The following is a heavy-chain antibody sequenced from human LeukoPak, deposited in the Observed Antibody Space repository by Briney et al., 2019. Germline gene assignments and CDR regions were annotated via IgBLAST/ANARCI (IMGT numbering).Heavy chain of an antibody. J-gene: IGHJ4*02. CDR2: IKQDGSEK. D-gene: IGHD4-17*01. CDR3: ARDYGDYASCFDY. Sequence: GGSLRLSCVGSGFTFSTYWMTWVRQAPGKGLEWVANIKQDGSEKNYVDSVKGRFTISRDNAKNSLDLQMNSLRAEDTALYYCARDYGDYASCFDYWGQGTLVTVSS. CDR1: GFTFSTYW. V-gene: IGHV3-7*01.